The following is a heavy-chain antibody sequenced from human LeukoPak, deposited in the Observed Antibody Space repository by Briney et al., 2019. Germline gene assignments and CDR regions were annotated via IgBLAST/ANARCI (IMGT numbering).Heavy chain of an antibody. V-gene: IGHV3-23*01. CDR2: ISGSGGST. Sequence: GGSLRLSCAASGFTFSSYAMSWVRQAPGKGLEWVSAISGSGGSTYYADSVKGRFTISRDNSKNTLYLQMNSLRAEDTAVYYCARVIASGSSAFDYWGQGTLVTVSS. CDR1: GFTFSSYA. CDR3: ARVIASGSSAFDY. J-gene: IGHJ4*02. D-gene: IGHD1-26*01.